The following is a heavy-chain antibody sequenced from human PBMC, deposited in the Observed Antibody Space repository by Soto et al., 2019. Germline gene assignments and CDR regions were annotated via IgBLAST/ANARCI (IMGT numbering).Heavy chain of an antibody. V-gene: IGHV3-33*01. CDR2: IWHDGKNY. J-gene: IGHJ4*02. CDR3: VRDPGRDGPMDY. CDR1: GFTFGNFG. Sequence: QVQIVESGGGVVQPGRSLRLSCAASGFTFGNFGMHWVRQAPGKGLEWVAVIWHDGKNYVYADLAKGRFTISRDNSKNTLYLQMDSLRAEDTAVYYCVRDPGRDGPMDYWGQGTLVTVSS. D-gene: IGHD1-26*01.